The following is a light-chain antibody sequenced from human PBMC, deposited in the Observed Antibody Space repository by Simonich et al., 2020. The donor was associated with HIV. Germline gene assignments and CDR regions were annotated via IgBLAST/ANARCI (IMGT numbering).Light chain of an antibody. CDR3: QQANSFPIT. Sequence: DIQMTQSPSSVSASVGNRVTITCRASQSISSWLAWYQQKPGRAPKLLIDAASSLQSGVPSRVTGSGSGTDFTLTITNLQPEDSATYYCQQANSFPITFGQGTRLEI. CDR1: QSISSW. V-gene: IGKV1-12*01. J-gene: IGKJ5*01. CDR2: AAS.